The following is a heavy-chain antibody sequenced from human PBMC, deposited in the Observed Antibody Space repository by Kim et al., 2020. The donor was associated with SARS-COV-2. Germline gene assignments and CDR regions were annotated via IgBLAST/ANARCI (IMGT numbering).Heavy chain of an antibody. J-gene: IGHJ4*02. CDR2: GAI. CDR3: ARLYQALDY. V-gene: IGHV4-4*07. D-gene: IGHD2-2*01. Sequence: GAINSDPSLKTRVTMSVDTSKNQFSLKLTSVTPADTAVYYCARLYQALDYWGQGALVTVSS.